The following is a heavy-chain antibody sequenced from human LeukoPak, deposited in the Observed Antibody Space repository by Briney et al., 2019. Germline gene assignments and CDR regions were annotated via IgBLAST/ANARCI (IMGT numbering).Heavy chain of an antibody. CDR2: IMQDGNDK. CDR3: ASRIVGTPDYFDY. V-gene: IGHV3-7*03. CDR1: GFTFSTYC. D-gene: IGHD1-26*01. Sequence: GGSLRLSCAASGFTFSTYCMSWVRQAPGKGLEWVANIMQDGNDKYYVDSVKGRFTISRDNAKNSLYLQLNSLRVEDTAVYYCASRIVGTPDYFDYWGQGALVTVSS. J-gene: IGHJ4*02.